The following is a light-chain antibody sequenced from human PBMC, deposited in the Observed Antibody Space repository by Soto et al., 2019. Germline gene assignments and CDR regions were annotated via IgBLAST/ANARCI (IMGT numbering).Light chain of an antibody. V-gene: IGLV2-23*02. Sequence: QSALTQPASVSGSPGQSITISCTGTSSDVGSYNLVSWYQQHPGKAPKLMIYEVSKRPSGVSNRFSGSKSGNTASLTISGLQAEDEVDYYCCSYAGSHVVFGGGTKVTVL. CDR1: SSDVGSYNL. CDR2: EVS. J-gene: IGLJ2*01. CDR3: CSYAGSHVV.